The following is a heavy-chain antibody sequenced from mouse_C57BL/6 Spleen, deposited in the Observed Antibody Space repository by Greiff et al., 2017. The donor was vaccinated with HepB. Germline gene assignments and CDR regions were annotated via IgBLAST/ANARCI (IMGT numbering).Heavy chain of an antibody. D-gene: IGHD1-1*01. CDR1: GFNIKDDY. CDR3: TPITTVGWYFDV. Sequence: EVKLVESGAELVMPGASVKLSCTASGFNIKDDYMHWVKQRPEQGLEWIGWIDPENGDTEYASKFQGKATITADTSSNTAYLQLSSLTSEDTAVYYCTPITTVGWYFDVWGTGTTVTVSS. J-gene: IGHJ1*03. CDR2: IDPENGDT. V-gene: IGHV14-4*01.